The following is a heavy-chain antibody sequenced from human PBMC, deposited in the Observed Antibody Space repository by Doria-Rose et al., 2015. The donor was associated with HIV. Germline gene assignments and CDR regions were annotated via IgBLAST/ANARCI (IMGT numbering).Heavy chain of an antibody. CDR2: IHPGDSET. J-gene: IGHJ5*02. V-gene: IGHV5-51*01. D-gene: IGHD2-15*01. CDR3: ARGCSGGTCYGGRFDP. Sequence: WVRQMPGKGLEWMGIIHPGDSETRYSPSFQGQVIISADKSINTAYLQWSSLKASDSAIYYCARGCSGGTCYGGRFDPWGQGTLVTVSS.